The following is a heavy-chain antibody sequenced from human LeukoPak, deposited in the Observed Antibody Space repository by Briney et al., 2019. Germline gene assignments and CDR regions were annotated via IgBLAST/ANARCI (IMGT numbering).Heavy chain of an antibody. CDR1: GGSISSSNW. D-gene: IGHD2-15*01. CDR3: ARAIVVVVAATGWFDP. V-gene: IGHV4-4*02. CDR2: IYHNGST. J-gene: IGHJ5*02. Sequence: SETLSLTCAVSGGSISSSNWWSWVRQPPGKGLEWIGEIYHNGSTNYNPSLKSRVTISVDKSKNQFSLKLSSVTAADTAVYYCARAIVVVVAATGWFDPWGQGTLVTVSS.